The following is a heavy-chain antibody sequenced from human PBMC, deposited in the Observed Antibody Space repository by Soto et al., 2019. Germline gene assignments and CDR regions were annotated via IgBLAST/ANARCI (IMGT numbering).Heavy chain of an antibody. V-gene: IGHV3-23*01. D-gene: IGHD1-1*01. CDR2: ISGSGGST. Sequence: GGSLRLSCAASVFTFSSYAMSFVRQAPGEGLDWVSAISGSGGSTYYADSVKGRFTISRDNSKNTLYLQMNSVRAEDTAVYYCAKDRRNTSPSPGDHWGQGTPATVYS. CDR1: VFTFSSYA. J-gene: IGHJ5*02. CDR3: AKDRRNTSPSPGDH.